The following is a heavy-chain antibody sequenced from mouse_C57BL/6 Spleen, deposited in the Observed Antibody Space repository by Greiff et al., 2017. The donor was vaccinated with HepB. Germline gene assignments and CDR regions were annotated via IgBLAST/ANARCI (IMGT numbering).Heavy chain of an antibody. J-gene: IGHJ4*01. Sequence: VQLQQPGAELVKPGASVKLSCKASGYTFTSYWMHWVKQRPGRGLEWIGRIDPNSGGTKYNEKFKSKATLTVDKTSSTAYMQLSSLTSEDSAVYYCASATVVATRNYYAMDYWGQGTSVTVSS. CDR2: IDPNSGGT. V-gene: IGHV1-72*01. CDR3: ASATVVATRNYYAMDY. CDR1: GYTFTSYW. D-gene: IGHD1-1*01.